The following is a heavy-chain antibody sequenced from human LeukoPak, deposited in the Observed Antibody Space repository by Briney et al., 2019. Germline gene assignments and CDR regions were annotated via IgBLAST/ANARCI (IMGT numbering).Heavy chain of an antibody. V-gene: IGHV4-39*07. D-gene: IGHD4-17*01. CDR2: IYSSVT. CDR1: GDSISSSSYY. J-gene: IGHJ4*02. CDR3: AREEYGDYYFDY. Sequence: SETLSLTCTVSGDSISSSSYYWGWIRQPPGKGLEWIASIYSSVTYYNPSLKSRVTMSVDTSKNQFSLKLSSVTAADTAVYYCAREEYGDYYFDYWGQGTLVTVSS.